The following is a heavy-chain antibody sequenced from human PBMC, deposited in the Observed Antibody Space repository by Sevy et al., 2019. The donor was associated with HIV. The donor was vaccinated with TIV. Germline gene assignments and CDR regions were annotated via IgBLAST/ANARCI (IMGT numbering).Heavy chain of an antibody. V-gene: IGHV3-23*01. Sequence: GGSLRLSCAASGFTFNNYGMFWVRQAPEEGLEWVSGITGGGGSTYYAASVKGRFTVSRDSSRNTLYLQMKSLRVEDTAVYDCAKGNYETGTQYFDYWGQGILVTVSS. J-gene: IGHJ4*02. CDR1: GFTFNNYG. CDR3: AKGNYETGTQYFDY. CDR2: ITGGGGST. D-gene: IGHD3-22*01.